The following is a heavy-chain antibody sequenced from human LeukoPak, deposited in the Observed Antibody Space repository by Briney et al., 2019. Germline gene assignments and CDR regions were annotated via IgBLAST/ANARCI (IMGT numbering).Heavy chain of an antibody. CDR1: GFTFDDYG. J-gene: IGHJ4*02. Sequence: PGGSLRLSCAASGFTFDDYGMHWVRQAPGKGLEWVSGISGNSGSIHFADSVKGRFTPSRDNAKNSLYLQMRSLRVEDTAFYYCAKGDRAADGYFDSWGQGTLVTVSS. CDR3: AKGDRAADGYFDS. V-gene: IGHV3-9*01. D-gene: IGHD6-25*01. CDR2: ISGNSGSI.